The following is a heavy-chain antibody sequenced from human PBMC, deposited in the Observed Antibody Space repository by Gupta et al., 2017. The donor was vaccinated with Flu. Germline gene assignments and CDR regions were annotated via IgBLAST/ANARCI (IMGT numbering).Heavy chain of an antibody. CDR3: AKDLYYDILTGYYRGVDY. CDR2: ISGSGGST. J-gene: IGHJ4*02. D-gene: IGHD3-9*01. Sequence: EVQLLESGGGLVQPGGSLRLSCAASGFTFSSYAMSWVRQAPGKGLEWVSAISGSGGSTYYADSVKGRFTISRDNSKNTLYLQMNSLRAEDTAVYYCAKDLYYDILTGYYRGVDYWGQGTLVTVSS. V-gene: IGHV3-23*01. CDR1: GFTFSSYA.